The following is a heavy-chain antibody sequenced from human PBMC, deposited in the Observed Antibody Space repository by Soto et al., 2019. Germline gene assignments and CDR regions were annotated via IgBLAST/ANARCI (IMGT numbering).Heavy chain of an antibody. CDR2: IIPYYNTL. CDR3: ASGASRWYPYFFDS. D-gene: IGHD6-13*01. J-gene: IGHJ4*02. V-gene: IGHV1-69*01. Sequence: QAQVVQSGAEVRKPGSSVKLSCKASEGTFNSYAIAWVRQAPGQGLEWMGGIIPYYNTLNYAQKFQDRVTITADDSTNTVYMELSSLRSDDTAVSFCASGASRWYPYFFDSWGQGTLVTVSS. CDR1: EGTFNSYA.